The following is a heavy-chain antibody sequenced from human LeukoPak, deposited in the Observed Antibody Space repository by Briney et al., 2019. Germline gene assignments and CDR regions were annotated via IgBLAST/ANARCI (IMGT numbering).Heavy chain of an antibody. D-gene: IGHD1-26*01. CDR3: ASFIVGATTGDY. J-gene: IGHJ4*02. CDR1: GRSLRSGSYY. Sequence: NPSQTLSLTCTASGRSLRSGSYYWSWIRQPAGKGLEWIGRIYTSESTNYNPSLKSRVTISVDTSKNQYSLKLSSVTAADTAVYYCASFIVGATTGDYWGQGTLVTVSS. CDR2: IYTSEST. V-gene: IGHV4-61*02.